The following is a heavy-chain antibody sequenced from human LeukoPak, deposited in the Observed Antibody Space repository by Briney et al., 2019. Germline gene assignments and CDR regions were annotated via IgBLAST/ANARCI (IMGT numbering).Heavy chain of an antibody. CDR3: ARGQKYYYDSSGYGPNDY. CDR1: AGSFSGYY. V-gene: IGHV4-34*01. Sequence: PSETPSLTCAGYAGSFSGYYWSWLRQPPGKGVEGCVEINHSGSTKYNPSLKSRVTISIDTSKNQFSLKVSSVTDADTAVYYCARGQKYYYDSSGYGPNDYWGQGTLVTVSS. CDR2: INHSGST. J-gene: IGHJ4*02. D-gene: IGHD3-22*01.